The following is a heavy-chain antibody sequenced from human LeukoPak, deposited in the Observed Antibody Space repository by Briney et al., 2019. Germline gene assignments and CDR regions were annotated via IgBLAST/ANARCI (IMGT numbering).Heavy chain of an antibody. D-gene: IGHD2-21*02. J-gene: IGHJ6*02. Sequence: GGSLRLSCAASGFTVSSNYMSWVRQAPGKGLEWVSVIYSGGSTYYADSVKGRFTISRDNSKNTLYLQMNSLRAEDTAVYYCAAVVTLLYYYGMDVWGQGTTVTVSS. CDR2: IYSGGST. CDR1: GFTVSSNY. CDR3: AAVVTLLYYYGMDV. V-gene: IGHV3-53*01.